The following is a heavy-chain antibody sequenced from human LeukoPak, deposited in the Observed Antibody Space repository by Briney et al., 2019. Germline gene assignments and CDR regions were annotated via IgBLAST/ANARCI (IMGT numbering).Heavy chain of an antibody. D-gene: IGHD1-26*01. J-gene: IGHJ4*02. CDR1: GFTFSSYW. CDR3: AREHRNVGATIDW. Sequence: GGSRRLSCAASGFTFSSYWMHWVRRVPGKGLVWVSRISPDGTTTSYADSVKGRFTISRDNAKSTLYLQVNSLRAEDTAVYYCAREHRNVGATIDWWGQGTLVTVSS. CDR2: ISPDGTTT. V-gene: IGHV3-74*01.